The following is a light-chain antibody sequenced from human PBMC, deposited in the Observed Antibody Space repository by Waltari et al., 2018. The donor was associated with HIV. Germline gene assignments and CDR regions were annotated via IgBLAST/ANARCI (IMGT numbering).Light chain of an antibody. V-gene: IGLV2-14*03. J-gene: IGLJ3*02. CDR3: TSYTTSDTLR. Sequence: QSVLTQPASVSGSPGQSVTISCTGTRSEFGFDNYVSWYQQYPGKAPTLIIYEVSSRPSGFSYRFSGSKSGNTASLTISGLQNEDEADYFCTSYTTSDTLRFGGGTKVTVL. CDR2: EVS. CDR1: RSEFGFDNY.